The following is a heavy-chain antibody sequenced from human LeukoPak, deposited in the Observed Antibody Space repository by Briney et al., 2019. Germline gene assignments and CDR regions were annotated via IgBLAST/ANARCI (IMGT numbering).Heavy chain of an antibody. J-gene: IGHJ4*02. CDR1: GFTFSSYA. V-gene: IGHV3-23*01. CDR2: ISGSGGST. D-gene: IGHD2-15*01. Sequence: GGSLRLSCAASGFTFSSYAMSWVRQARGKGLEWVSAISGSGGSTYYADSVKGRFTISRDNSKNTLYLQMNSLRAEDTAVYYCAKDKLAYCSGGSCYYFDYWGQGTLVTVSS. CDR3: AKDKLAYCSGGSCYYFDY.